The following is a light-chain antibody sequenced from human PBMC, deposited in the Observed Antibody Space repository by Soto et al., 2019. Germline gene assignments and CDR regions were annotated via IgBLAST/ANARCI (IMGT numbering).Light chain of an antibody. Sequence: DIQMTQSPSSLSASVGDRVTITCRASQSIGKYLNWYQQKPGKAPRLLINAASSLQSGVPSRFSGSGSGSDFNLTIRTMQPEDFATYYCQHSYSSLPWTFGPGTTVDIK. CDR3: QHSYSSLPWT. CDR2: AAS. V-gene: IGKV1-39*01. J-gene: IGKJ1*01. CDR1: QSIGKY.